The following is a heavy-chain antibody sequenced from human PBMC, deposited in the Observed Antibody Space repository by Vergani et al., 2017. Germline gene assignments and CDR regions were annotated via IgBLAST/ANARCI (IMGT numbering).Heavy chain of an antibody. V-gene: IGHV1-69-2*01. CDR2: VDPEDGET. Sequence: EVQLVQSGAEVKKPGATMKISCTVSGYTFTDHYMHWVKQAPGKGLEWMGLVDPEDGETIYAEKFKGRGTIAADTSTDTAHLELSSLRSEDTAVYYCATPQTVTTGGMEVWGQGTTVIVSS. CDR3: ATPQTVTTGGMEV. CDR1: GYTFTDHY. D-gene: IGHD4-17*01. J-gene: IGHJ6*02.